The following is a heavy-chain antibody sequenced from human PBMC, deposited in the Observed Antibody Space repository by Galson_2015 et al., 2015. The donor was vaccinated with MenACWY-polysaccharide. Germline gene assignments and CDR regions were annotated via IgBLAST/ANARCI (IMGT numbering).Heavy chain of an antibody. CDR1: GVSVGDYG. Sequence: ALRLADAAAGVSVGDYGVIWLRQAPGEGLEWIRFIKSKAYGGTRESVASGDGRSNVSRDDSKRVACLHLNCRYTEDTAVYYCTRFSAYFHDNSGSFDAFDIWGQGTMVTVSS. CDR3: TRFSAYFHDNSGSFDAFDI. V-gene: IGHV3-49*03. J-gene: IGHJ3*02. D-gene: IGHD3-22*01. CDR2: IKSKAYGGTR.